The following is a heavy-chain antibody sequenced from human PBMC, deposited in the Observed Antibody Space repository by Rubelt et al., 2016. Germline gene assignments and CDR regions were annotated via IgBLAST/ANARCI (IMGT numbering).Heavy chain of an antibody. CDR3: ASPPYDILTGYDYYYGMDV. J-gene: IGHJ6*02. CDR2: IIPIFGTA. Sequence: QVQLVQSGAEAKKPGSSVKVSCKASGGTFSSYAISWVRQAPGQGLEWMGGIIPIFGTATYAQKFQGRVTITADKSTSTAYMELSSLRSEDTAVYYCASPPYDILTGYDYYYGMDVWGQGTTVTVSS. D-gene: IGHD3-9*01. CDR1: GGTFSSYA. V-gene: IGHV1-69*06.